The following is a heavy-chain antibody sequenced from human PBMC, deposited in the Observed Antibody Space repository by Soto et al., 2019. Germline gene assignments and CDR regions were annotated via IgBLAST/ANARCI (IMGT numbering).Heavy chain of an antibody. CDR1: GFIFRSYT. Sequence: PGGSLRLSCAASGFIFRSYTMHWVRQAPGKGLEWLGVITYDGSNQYYADSVKGRFTISRDNSRDMLYLQMNSLRPDDTAVSYCVRAPSGSYPEFDYWGQGTLVTV. D-gene: IGHD1-26*01. V-gene: IGHV3-30-3*01. CDR2: ITYDGSNQ. J-gene: IGHJ4*02. CDR3: VRAPSGSYPEFDY.